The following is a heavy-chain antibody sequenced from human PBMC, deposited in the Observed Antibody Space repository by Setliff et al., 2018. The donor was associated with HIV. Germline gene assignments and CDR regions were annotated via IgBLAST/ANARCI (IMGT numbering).Heavy chain of an antibody. J-gene: IGHJ4*02. CDR1: GYTFNSYG. D-gene: IGHD6-19*01. Sequence: ASVKVSCKASGYTFNSYGTSWVRQAPGQGPEWVGWIATYNGNTNYAQRLQGRVTLTTDTSTSTAYMELRSLRFDDTAVYFCARGVSQAYTYGSGAYYYFDFWGLGTLVTVSS. V-gene: IGHV1-18*01. CDR3: ARGVSQAYTYGSGAYYYFDF. CDR2: IATYNGNT.